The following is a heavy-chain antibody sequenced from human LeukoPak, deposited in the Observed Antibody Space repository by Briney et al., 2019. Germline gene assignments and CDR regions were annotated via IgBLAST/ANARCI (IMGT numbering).Heavy chain of an antibody. CDR2: IYSGGST. J-gene: IGHJ4*02. CDR3: ARWVVVVKYFDY. D-gene: IGHD2-15*01. Sequence: PGGSLRLSCAASGFTVSSNYMSWVRQAPGKGLEWVSVIYSGGSTYWSDYVRGRFTISRDNSKNTLYLQMNSLRAEGTAVYYCARWVVVVKYFDYWGQGTLVTVSS. V-gene: IGHV3-66*02. CDR1: GFTVSSNY.